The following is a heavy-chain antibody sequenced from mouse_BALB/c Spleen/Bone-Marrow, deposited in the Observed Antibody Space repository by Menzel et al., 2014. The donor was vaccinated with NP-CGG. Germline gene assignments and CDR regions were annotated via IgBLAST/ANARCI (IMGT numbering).Heavy chain of an antibody. D-gene: IGHD4-1*01. Sequence: QVQLQQSGAELARPGASVKVSCKASGYTFTSYTMHWVKQRPGQGLEWIGYINPSSGYTNYNQKFKDKATLTADKSSSTAYMQLSSLTPEDSAVYYCARERNWDSFAYWGQGTLVTVSA. CDR3: ARERNWDSFAY. CDR1: GYTFTSYT. CDR2: INPSSGYT. J-gene: IGHJ3*01. V-gene: IGHV1-4*01.